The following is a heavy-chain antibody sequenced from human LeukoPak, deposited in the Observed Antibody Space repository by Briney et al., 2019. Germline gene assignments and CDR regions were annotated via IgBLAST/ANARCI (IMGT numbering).Heavy chain of an antibody. V-gene: IGHV3-23*01. CDR1: GFTFSSYG. J-gene: IGHJ6*03. D-gene: IGHD2-2*01. CDR2: ISVSGGST. Sequence: SGGSLRLSCAASGFTFSSYGMTWVRQAPGKGLEWVSAISVSGGSTYYADSVKGRFTISRDNSKNTLYLQMNTLRAEDTAVYYCAKDPRYCSATSCYSWYSYYYMDVWGKGTTVTIS. CDR3: AKDPRYCSATSCYSWYSYYYMDV.